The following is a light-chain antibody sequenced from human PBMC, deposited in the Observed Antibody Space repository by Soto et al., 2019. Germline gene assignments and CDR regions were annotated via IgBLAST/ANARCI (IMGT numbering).Light chain of an antibody. Sequence: DIQVTQSPPSLSASVGDRVTVTCQASQDSNTFLNWYQQKPGKAPNLLIYAASSLQSGVPSRFSGSGSGTDFTLTISSLQPEDFAIYYCQQSYSTPYAFGQGTNLEIK. J-gene: IGKJ2*01. V-gene: IGKV1-39*01. CDR3: QQSYSTPYA. CDR2: AAS. CDR1: QDSNTF.